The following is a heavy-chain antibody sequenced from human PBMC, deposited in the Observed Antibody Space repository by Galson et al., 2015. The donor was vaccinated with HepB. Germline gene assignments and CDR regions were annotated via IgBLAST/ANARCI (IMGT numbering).Heavy chain of an antibody. Sequence: SLRLSCAASKFTFNNYAMSWVRQAPGKGLEWVSGVSGSGDSTYYAGSVKGRFTISRDNSKNTLYLQINSLSAEDTAIYYCVKSQEMTTVQPFDYWGRGTLVTVSS. J-gene: IGHJ4*02. V-gene: IGHV3-23*01. D-gene: IGHD5-24*01. CDR3: VKSQEMTTVQPFDY. CDR1: KFTFNNYA. CDR2: VSGSGDST.